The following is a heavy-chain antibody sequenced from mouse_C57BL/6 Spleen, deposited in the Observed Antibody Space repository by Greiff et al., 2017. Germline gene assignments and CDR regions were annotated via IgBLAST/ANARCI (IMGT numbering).Heavy chain of an antibody. CDR2: INPNNGGT. J-gene: IGHJ2*01. CDR3: ARRRPEYYFDY. CDR1: GYTFTDYY. Sequence: EVQLQQSGPELVKPGASVKISCKASGYTFTDYYMNWVKQSHGKSLEWIGDINPNNGGTSYNQKFKGKATLTVDKSSSTAYMELRSLTSEDSAVYYCARRRPEYYFDYWGQGTTLTVSS. V-gene: IGHV1-26*01.